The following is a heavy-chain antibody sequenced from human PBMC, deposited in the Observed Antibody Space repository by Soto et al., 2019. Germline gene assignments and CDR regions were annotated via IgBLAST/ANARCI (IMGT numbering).Heavy chain of an antibody. V-gene: IGHV3-23*01. J-gene: IGHJ4*02. CDR1: GFTFNNYA. CDR3: AKGRSSSGNLTPRVDF. Sequence: EVQLLESGGGLVQPGGSLRLSCAASGFTFNNYAMTWFRQAPGKGLEWVSAISGGGDTTSYADSVKGRFTVSRDGSKNTLDLQMSSLRAEDTALYYCAKGRSSSGNLTPRVDFWGQGTLVTVSS. CDR2: ISGGGDTT. D-gene: IGHD3-10*01.